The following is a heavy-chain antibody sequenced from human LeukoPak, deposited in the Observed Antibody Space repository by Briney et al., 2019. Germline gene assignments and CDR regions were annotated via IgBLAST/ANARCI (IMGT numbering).Heavy chain of an antibody. V-gene: IGHV3-48*03. J-gene: IGHJ4*02. CDR3: ARVGSSSYYGGFDY. D-gene: IGHD6-13*01. CDR1: GFTFSSYD. Sequence: GGSLCFSCAASGFTFSSYDMNWLRQAPGKGLEWVSYISTSGTTIYYADSVKGRFTISRDNAKNSLYLQMNSLRAEDTAVYYCARVGSSSYYGGFDYWGQGTLATVSS. CDR2: ISTSGTTI.